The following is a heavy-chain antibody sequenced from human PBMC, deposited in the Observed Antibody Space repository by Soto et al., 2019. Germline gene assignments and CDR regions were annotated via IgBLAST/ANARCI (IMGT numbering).Heavy chain of an antibody. CDR3: ARIVGYNWNLSYNY. V-gene: IGHV2-70*01. J-gene: IGHJ4*02. D-gene: IGHD1-20*01. CDR2: IDWDGGK. CDR1: GFSLSTSGMC. Sequence: PSQTVPLACTFSGFSLSTSGMCVSWIRQPPGKALEWLELIDWDGGKYYSTSLKTRLSISKDTSKNPVVLTLTNMHPVPTAPYDCARIVGYNWNLSYNYWGQGTLLT.